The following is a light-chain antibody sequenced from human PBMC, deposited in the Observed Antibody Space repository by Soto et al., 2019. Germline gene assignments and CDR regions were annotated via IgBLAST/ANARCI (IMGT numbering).Light chain of an antibody. J-gene: IGKJ4*01. Sequence: EIVLTQSPATLSLSPGERATLSCRASQSVSSYLAWYQQKPGQAPRLLIYDASNRATGIPARFSGSGSGTDSTLTISRLEPEDFAVYYCQQYDSSPLTFGGGTKVDIK. CDR2: DAS. CDR1: QSVSSY. V-gene: IGKV3-11*01. CDR3: QQYDSSPLT.